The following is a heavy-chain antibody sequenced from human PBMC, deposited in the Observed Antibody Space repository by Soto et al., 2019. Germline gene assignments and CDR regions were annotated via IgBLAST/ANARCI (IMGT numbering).Heavy chain of an antibody. J-gene: IGHJ3*02. D-gene: IGHD3-10*01. V-gene: IGHV1-18*01. CDR3: ARVFIRGITMVRGVTYDAFDI. CDR2: ISAYNGNT. Sequence: GASVKVSCKASGYTFTSYGISWVRQAPGQGLEWVGWISAYNGNTNYAQKLQGRVTMTTDTSTSTAYMELRSLRSDDTAVYYCARVFIRGITMVRGVTYDAFDIWGQGTMVTVSS. CDR1: GYTFTSYG.